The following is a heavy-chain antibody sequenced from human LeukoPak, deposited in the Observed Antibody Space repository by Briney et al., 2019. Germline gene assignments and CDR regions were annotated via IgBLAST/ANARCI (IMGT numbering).Heavy chain of an antibody. CDR3: ASGSTSPYYYYYYMDV. J-gene: IGHJ6*03. V-gene: IGHV1-69*05. D-gene: IGHD2-2*01. CDR1: GGTFSSYA. CDR2: IIPIFGTA. Sequence: SVKVSCKASGGTFSSYAISWVRQAPGQGLEWMGGIIPIFGTANYAQKFQGRVTITTDESTSTAYMELSSLRSEDTAVYYCASGSTSPYYYYYYMDVWGKGTTVSVSS.